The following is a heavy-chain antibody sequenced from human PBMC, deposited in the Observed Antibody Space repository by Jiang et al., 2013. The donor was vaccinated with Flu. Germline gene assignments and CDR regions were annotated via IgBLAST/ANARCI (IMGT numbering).Heavy chain of an antibody. CDR1: GFTFSKYW. CDR2: INLDGSES. J-gene: IGHJ4*02. CDR3: ARNTGWYQLLWDC. Sequence: VQLLESGGGLVQPGGSLRLSCAASGFTFSKYWMSWVRQAPGKGLEWVANINLDGSESYYVDSVKGRFTISRDNAENSLSXQMNSLRAEDTAVYYCARNTGWYQLLWDCWGQGXAGHRLL. D-gene: IGHD2-2*01. V-gene: IGHV3-7*01.